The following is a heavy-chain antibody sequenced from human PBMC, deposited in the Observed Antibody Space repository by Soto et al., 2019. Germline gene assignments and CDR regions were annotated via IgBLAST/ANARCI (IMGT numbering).Heavy chain of an antibody. J-gene: IGHJ6*03. V-gene: IGHV3-74*01. Sequence: EVQLVESGGGLIHPGGSLRLSCAASGFSFSDYWIHWVRQVPGKGLVWVSRIKGDETTTNYADFVKGRFTISRDNAKNTVFLQMNSLRVEDTAVYYCARGGWKAYYMDVWGKGATVSVSS. CDR2: IKGDETTT. D-gene: IGHD1-1*01. CDR3: ARGGWKAYYMDV. CDR1: GFSFSDYW.